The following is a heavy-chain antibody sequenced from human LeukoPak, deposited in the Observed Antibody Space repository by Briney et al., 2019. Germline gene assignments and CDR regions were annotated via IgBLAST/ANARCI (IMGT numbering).Heavy chain of an antibody. V-gene: IGHV1-2*02. CDR3: ARGTVTFSSSWQRGWIDP. D-gene: IGHD6-13*01. J-gene: IGHJ5*02. CDR2: INPNRGGT. Sequence: ASVKVSCKASGCTFNGYYIHWVRQAPGQGLEGMGWINPNRGGTKYAQKFQGRVTMTRDTSISTAHMKLSRLRSDDRAAYYCARGTVTFSSSWQRGWIDPWGQGTLVTVSS. CDR1: GCTFNGYY.